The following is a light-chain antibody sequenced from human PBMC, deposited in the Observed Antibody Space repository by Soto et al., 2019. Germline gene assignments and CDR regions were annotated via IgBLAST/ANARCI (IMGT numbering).Light chain of an antibody. J-gene: IGLJ2*01. Sequence: QSALTQPASVSGSPGQSITISCTGTSSDVGGYDYVSWYQHFPGKAPKLIIYEVSNRPSGVSNRFSGSKSGNTAPLTIAGLQAEDEADYYGSSYTSSITVDVVFGGGTKLTVL. V-gene: IGLV2-14*01. CDR2: EVS. CDR3: SSYTSSITVDVV. CDR1: SSDVGGYDY.